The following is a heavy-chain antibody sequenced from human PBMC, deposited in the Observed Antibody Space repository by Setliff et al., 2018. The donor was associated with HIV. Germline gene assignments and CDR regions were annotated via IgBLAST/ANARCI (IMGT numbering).Heavy chain of an antibody. Sequence: SETLSLTCNVPGDSISNHYWNWIRQPPGKGLEWIATIYNSGNSVSNPSLKSRVTISVDTSKNQFSLTLNSVTAADTAVYYCARYYGSGSYYPWGQGTLVTVSS. V-gene: IGHV4-59*11. J-gene: IGHJ5*02. D-gene: IGHD3-10*01. CDR3: ARYYGSGSYYP. CDR1: GDSISNHY. CDR2: IYNSGNS.